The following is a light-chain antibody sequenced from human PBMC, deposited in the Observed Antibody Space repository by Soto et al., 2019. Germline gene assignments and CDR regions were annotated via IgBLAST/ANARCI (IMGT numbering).Light chain of an antibody. CDR2: DAS. V-gene: IGKV1-13*02. CDR1: QGISSA. J-gene: IGKJ1*01. Sequence: AIQLTQSPSSLSASVGDRVTITCRASQGISSALAWYQQKPGKAPKLLIYDASSLESGVPSRFSGSGSGTDFTLTISSLQPEDFAVYYCQQRDIWPWTFGQGTKVAI. CDR3: QQRDIWPWT.